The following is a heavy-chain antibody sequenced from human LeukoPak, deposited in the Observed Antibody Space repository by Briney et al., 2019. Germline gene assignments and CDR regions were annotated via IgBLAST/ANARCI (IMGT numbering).Heavy chain of an antibody. D-gene: IGHD3-10*01. J-gene: IGHJ6*02. Sequence: PSETLSLTCTVSGGSISSSSYYWGWIRQPPGKGLEWIGEISHSGGANYSPSLKSRVTMSVDTSKNQFSLKLSSVTAADTAVYYCARGQNYGSGSYRNYYYYYYGMDVWGQGTTVTVSS. CDR2: ISHSGGA. CDR1: GGSISSSSYY. CDR3: ARGQNYGSGSYRNYYYYYYGMDV. V-gene: IGHV4-39*07.